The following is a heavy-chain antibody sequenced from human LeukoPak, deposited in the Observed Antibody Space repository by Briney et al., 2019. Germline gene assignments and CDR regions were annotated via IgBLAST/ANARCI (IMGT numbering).Heavy chain of an antibody. CDR1: GDTLPELS. J-gene: IGHJ4*02. Sequence: ASVKVSCKGSGDTLPELSTHWVRQAPGKGLEWMGGLDPESGEIIYAQKFQGRVTMTEDTSTDTAYMELRSLRSEDTAVYYCATGGQWDLLVYWGQGTLVTVSS. CDR2: LDPESGEI. CDR3: ATGGQWDLLVY. V-gene: IGHV1-24*01. D-gene: IGHD1-26*01.